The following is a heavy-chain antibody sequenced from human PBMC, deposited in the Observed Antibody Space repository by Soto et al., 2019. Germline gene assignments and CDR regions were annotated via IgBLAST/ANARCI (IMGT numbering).Heavy chain of an antibody. CDR2: IYWDDDK. D-gene: IGHD3-10*01. J-gene: IGHJ6*02. CDR3: ARLFGELFAFDYYYYGMDV. V-gene: IGHV2-5*02. CDR1: GFSLSTSGVG. Sequence: QITLKESGPPLVKPTQTLTLTCTFSGFSLSTSGVGVGWIRQPPGKALEWLALIYWDDDKRYSPSLKNRLSITKDTSKNQEVLTMTNMDPVDTPTFCCARLFGELFAFDYYYYGMDVWGQGTTVTVFS.